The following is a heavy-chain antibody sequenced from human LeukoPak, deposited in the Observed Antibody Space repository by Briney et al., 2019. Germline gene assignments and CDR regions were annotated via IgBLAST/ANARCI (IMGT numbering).Heavy chain of an antibody. Sequence: ASVKVSCKTSGYSFTDHYIHWVRQAPGQALQWLAYIDCGAGDTNYAQPFQGRVTVTRDKSINTAYLELSSLTFDDTAIYYCVRDPREPANDLDYWGRGTLVTVSS. J-gene: IGHJ4*01. CDR1: GYSFTDHY. CDR3: VRDPREPANDLDY. CDR2: IDCGAGDT. V-gene: IGHV1-2*02. D-gene: IGHD1-1*01.